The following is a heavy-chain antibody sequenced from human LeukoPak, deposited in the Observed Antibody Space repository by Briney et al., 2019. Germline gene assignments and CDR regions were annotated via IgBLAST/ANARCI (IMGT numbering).Heavy chain of an antibody. J-gene: IGHJ4*02. Sequence: GGSLRLSCAASGFTFSSYAMSWVRQAPGNGLEWVSAISGSGGSTYYADSVKGRFTISRDNSKNTLYLQMNSLRAEDTAVYYCAKDSADYDRSGDFDYWGQGTLVTVSS. CDR2: ISGSGGST. CDR1: GFTFSSYA. V-gene: IGHV3-23*01. CDR3: AKDSADYDRSGDFDY. D-gene: IGHD3-22*01.